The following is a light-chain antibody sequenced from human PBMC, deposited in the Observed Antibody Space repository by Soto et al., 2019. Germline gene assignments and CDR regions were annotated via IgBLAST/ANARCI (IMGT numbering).Light chain of an antibody. CDR1: QSVSSTY. J-gene: IGKJ1*01. Sequence: EIVLTQSPGTLSLSPGERATLSCRAGQSVSSTYLDWYQQKPGQAPRLLIYGASIRATGIPDRFSGSASGTDFTLTISKLEPEDFAVYYCRHYINSQWTFGQGTKVEIK. CDR3: RHYINSQWT. CDR2: GAS. V-gene: IGKV3-20*01.